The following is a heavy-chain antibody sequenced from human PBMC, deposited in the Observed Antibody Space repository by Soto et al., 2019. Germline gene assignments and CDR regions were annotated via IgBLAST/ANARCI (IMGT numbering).Heavy chain of an antibody. CDR2: IXNPGSN. Sequence: XXTLSLTCAVYCGSFIGYYWNWIRQPPGKGLEXIGEIXNPGSNNYNAXXKSRVNIXXDTYKNELFLKLNSVTAADTAVYYCARGRGFDPWGQGTLVTVSS. CDR3: ARGRGFDP. J-gene: IGHJ5*02. CDR1: CGSFIGYY. V-gene: IGHV4-34*01.